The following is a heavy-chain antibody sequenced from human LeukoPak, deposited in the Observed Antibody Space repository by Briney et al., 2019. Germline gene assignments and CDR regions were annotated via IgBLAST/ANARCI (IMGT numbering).Heavy chain of an antibody. D-gene: IGHD2/OR15-2a*01. J-gene: IGHJ4*02. CDR3: AKGGTTDEDY. Sequence: GGSLRLSCVVSGFTFSSYAMSWVRQAPGKGLEWVSGISGSGGSTNYADSVKGRFTISRDNSKNTLYLQMNSLRAEDTAVYYCAKGGTTDEDYWGQGTLVTVSS. CDR1: GFTFSSYA. CDR2: ISGSGGST. V-gene: IGHV3-23*01.